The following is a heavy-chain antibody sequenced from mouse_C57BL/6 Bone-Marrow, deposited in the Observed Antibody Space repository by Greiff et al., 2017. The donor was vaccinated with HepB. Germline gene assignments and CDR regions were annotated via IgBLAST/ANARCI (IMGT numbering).Heavy chain of an antibody. D-gene: IGHD2-4*01. CDR3: ARRITAWFAY. CDR1: GFTFSSYG. J-gene: IGHJ3*01. Sequence: EVQVVESGGDLVKPGGSLKLSCAASGFTFSSYGMSWVRQTPDKRLEWVATISSGGSYTYYPDSVKGRFTISRDNAKNTLYLQMSSLKSEDTAMYYCARRITAWFAYWGQGTLVTVSA. V-gene: IGHV5-6*01. CDR2: ISSGGSYT.